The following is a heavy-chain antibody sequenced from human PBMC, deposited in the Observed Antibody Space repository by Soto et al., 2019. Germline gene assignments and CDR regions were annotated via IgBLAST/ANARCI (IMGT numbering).Heavy chain of an antibody. Sequence: PGGSLRRSCVASGFKFSMFGMNWVRQAPGKGLEWIAYISSSSATIMYGGSVEGRFTVSRDNAENSLYLQMNSLRAEDTAVYYCATPLTGTTESAFDIWGPGTMVTVSS. CDR1: GFKFSMFG. CDR2: ISSSSATI. CDR3: ATPLTGTTESAFDI. V-gene: IGHV3-48*01. D-gene: IGHD1-7*01. J-gene: IGHJ3*02.